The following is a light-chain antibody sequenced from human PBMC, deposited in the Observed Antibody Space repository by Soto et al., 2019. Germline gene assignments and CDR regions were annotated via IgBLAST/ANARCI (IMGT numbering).Light chain of an antibody. J-gene: IGKJ4*01. Sequence: DIQMTRYPCSVSVSVGDRVTITCRASQGISSWLAWYQQKPGKAPKLLIYAASGLQSGVPSRFSGSGSGKDFTLTSCSVQAEDLATYYRSQGNCVALSFGGGTKVDIK. V-gene: IGKV1-12*01. CDR3: SQGNCVALS. CDR2: AAS. CDR1: QGISSW.